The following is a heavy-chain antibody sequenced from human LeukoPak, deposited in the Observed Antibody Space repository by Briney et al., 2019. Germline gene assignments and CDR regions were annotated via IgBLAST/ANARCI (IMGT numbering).Heavy chain of an antibody. CDR1: GFIFSKAW. CDR3: ARDKDVGATLLVY. D-gene: IGHD1-26*01. CDR2: IKQDGSEK. J-gene: IGHJ4*02. V-gene: IGHV3-7*01. Sequence: GGSLRLSCTASGFIFSKAWMSWVRQTPGKGLEWVANIKQDGSEKYYVDSVKGRFTISRDNAKNSLYLHMNSLRAEDTAVYYCARDKDVGATLLVYWGQGTLVTVSS.